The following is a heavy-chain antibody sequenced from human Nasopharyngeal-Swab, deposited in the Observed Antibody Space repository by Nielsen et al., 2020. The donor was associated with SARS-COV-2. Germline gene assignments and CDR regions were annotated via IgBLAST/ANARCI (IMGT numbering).Heavy chain of an antibody. V-gene: IGHV3-21*04. Sequence: GESLKISCAASGFTFSSYSMNWVRQAPGKGLEWVSSISSSSTYIYYADSVKGRFTISRDSAKNSLYLQMNSLRAEDTAIYYCAKDQEESYYDFWSGYYTFDYWGQGTLVTVSS. J-gene: IGHJ4*02. CDR3: AKDQEESYYDFWSGYYTFDY. CDR1: GFTFSSYS. D-gene: IGHD3-3*01. CDR2: ISSSSTYI.